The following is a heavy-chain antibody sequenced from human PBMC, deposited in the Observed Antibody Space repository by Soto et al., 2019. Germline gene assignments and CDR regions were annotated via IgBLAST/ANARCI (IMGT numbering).Heavy chain of an antibody. CDR1: GFTFSSYW. J-gene: IGHJ6*03. Sequence: GGSLRLSCAASGFTFSSYWMHWVRQAPGKGLVWVSRINSDGSSTSYADSVKGRFTISRDNAKNTLYLQMNSLRAEDTAVYYCARDGGGGNVYYYYYYYMDVRGKGTKVTVSS. CDR2: INSDGSST. V-gene: IGHV3-74*01. CDR3: ARDGGGGNVYYYYYYYMDV. D-gene: IGHD1-1*01.